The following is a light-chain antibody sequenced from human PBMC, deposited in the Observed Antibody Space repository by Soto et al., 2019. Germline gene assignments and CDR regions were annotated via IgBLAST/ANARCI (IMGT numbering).Light chain of an antibody. CDR1: SSDVGRHNA. V-gene: IGLV2-14*03. CDR3: SCYRVGGSYV. CDR2: NVN. Sequence: QSALTQPASVSGSPGQSITISCSGTSSDVGRHNAVSWYQQHPGKVPQLMIYNVNIRPSGISDRFSASKSGNMASLTISGLQAEDEADYYCSCYRVGGSYVFGTGTKVTVL. J-gene: IGLJ1*01.